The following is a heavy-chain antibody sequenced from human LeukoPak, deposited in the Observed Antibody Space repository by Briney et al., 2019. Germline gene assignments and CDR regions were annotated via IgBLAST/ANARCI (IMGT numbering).Heavy chain of an antibody. Sequence: GGSLRLSCAASRFTFSSYSMNWVRQAPGKRLEWVSYISSSGNAIYYADSVKGRFTISRDSAKNSLYLQMNSLRDEDTAVYYCARGPSGSYIDAFDIWGQGTLVTVSS. V-gene: IGHV3-48*02. CDR3: ARGPSGSYIDAFDI. CDR2: ISSSGNAI. J-gene: IGHJ3*02. CDR1: RFTFSSYS. D-gene: IGHD1-26*01.